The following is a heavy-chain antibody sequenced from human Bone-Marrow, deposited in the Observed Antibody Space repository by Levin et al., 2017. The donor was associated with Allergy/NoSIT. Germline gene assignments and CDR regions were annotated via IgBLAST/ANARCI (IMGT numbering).Heavy chain of an antibody. J-gene: IGHJ4*02. V-gene: IGHV3-23*01. Sequence: PGGSLRLSCAASGFTFSSYAMSWVRQAPGKGLEWVSAISGSGGSTYYADSVKGRFTISRDNSKNTLYLQMNSLRAEDTAVYYCAKDPPLGYCTGGVCYEDWGQGTLVTVSS. CDR1: GFTFSSYA. CDR3: AKDPPLGYCTGGVCYED. D-gene: IGHD2-8*02. CDR2: ISGSGGST.